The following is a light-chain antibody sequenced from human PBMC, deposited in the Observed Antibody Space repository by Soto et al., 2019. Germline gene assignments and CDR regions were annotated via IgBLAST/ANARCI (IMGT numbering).Light chain of an antibody. CDR1: QSVLSSSNNENY. J-gene: IGKJ4*01. Sequence: DIVMTQSPDSLAVSLGERATINCKSSQSVLSSSNNENYLAWYQQKSGQPPKLLIYGASIRASGVPDRISGSGSGTDFTLTISSLQAEDVAVYSCQQYYSSPITFGGGTKVEIK. CDR3: QQYYSSPIT. V-gene: IGKV4-1*01. CDR2: GAS.